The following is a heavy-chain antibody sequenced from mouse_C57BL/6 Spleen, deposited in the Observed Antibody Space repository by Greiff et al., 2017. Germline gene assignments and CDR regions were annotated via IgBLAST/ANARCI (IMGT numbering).Heavy chain of an antibody. Sequence: EVQLQQSGPELVKPGASVKISCKASGYSFTDYNMNWVKQSNGKSLEWIGVINPNYGTTSYNQKFKGKATLTVDQSSSTAYMQLNSLTSEDSAAFYCSKDCYYLGWYFDVWGTGTTVTVSS. J-gene: IGHJ1*03. V-gene: IGHV1-39*01. D-gene: IGHD2-3*01. CDR1: GYSFTDYN. CDR2: INPNYGTT. CDR3: SKDCYYLGWYFDV.